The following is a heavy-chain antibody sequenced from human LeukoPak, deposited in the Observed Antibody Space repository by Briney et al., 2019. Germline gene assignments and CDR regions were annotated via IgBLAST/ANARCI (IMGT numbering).Heavy chain of an antibody. V-gene: IGHV1-69*05. CDR1: GGTFSSYA. Sequence: ASVKVSCKASGGTFSSYAISWVRQAPGQGLEWMGRIIPIFGTANYAQKFQGRVTITTDESTSTAYMELSSLRSEDTAVYYCAKDAAFGYSYGHYFDYWGQGTLVTVSS. CDR2: IIPIFGTA. D-gene: IGHD5-18*01. J-gene: IGHJ4*02. CDR3: AKDAAFGYSYGHYFDY.